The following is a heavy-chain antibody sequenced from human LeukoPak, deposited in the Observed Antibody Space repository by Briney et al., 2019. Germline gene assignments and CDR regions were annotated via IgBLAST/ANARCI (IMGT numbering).Heavy chain of an antibody. CDR3: AKRSRRDDYYDSSGMFDP. D-gene: IGHD3-22*01. CDR2: ISGSGGST. Sequence: QSGGSLRLSCAASGFTFSSYAMSWVRQAPGKGLEWVSAISGSGGSTYYADSVKGRFTISRDNSKNTLYLQMNSPRAEDTAVYYCAKRSRRDDYYDSSGMFDPWGQGTLVTVSS. J-gene: IGHJ5*02. CDR1: GFTFSSYA. V-gene: IGHV3-23*01.